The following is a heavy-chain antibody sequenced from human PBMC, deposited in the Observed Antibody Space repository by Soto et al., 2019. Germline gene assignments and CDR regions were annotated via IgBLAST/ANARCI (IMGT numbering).Heavy chain of an antibody. D-gene: IGHD1-26*01. J-gene: IGHJ6*02. CDR1: GGSISSGGYY. CDR3: ARSVRRNSGSYRDYYGMDV. V-gene: IGHV4-31*03. Sequence: PSETLSLTCTVSGGSISSGGYYWIWIRHHPGKGLEWIGYIYYSGSTYYNPSLKSRVTISVDTSKNQFSLKLSSVTAADTAVYYCARSVRRNSGSYRDYYGMDVWGQGTTVTVSS. CDR2: IYYSGST.